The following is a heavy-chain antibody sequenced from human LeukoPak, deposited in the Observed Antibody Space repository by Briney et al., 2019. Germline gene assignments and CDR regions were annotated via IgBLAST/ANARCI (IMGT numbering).Heavy chain of an antibody. D-gene: IGHD3-10*01. Sequence: GGSLRLSCAASGFTFSSYSMNWVRQAPGKGLEWVSSISSSSSYIYYADSVRGRFTIPRDNSKNTLYLQMNSLRAEDTAVYYCARAPGFGEFSFDYWGQGTLVTVSS. CDR2: ISSSSSYI. J-gene: IGHJ4*02. CDR1: GFTFSSYS. CDR3: ARAPGFGEFSFDY. V-gene: IGHV3-21*01.